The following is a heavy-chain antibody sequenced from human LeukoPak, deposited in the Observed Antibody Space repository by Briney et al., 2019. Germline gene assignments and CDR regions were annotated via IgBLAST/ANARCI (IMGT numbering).Heavy chain of an antibody. CDR1: GASISSSY. D-gene: IGHD3-22*01. J-gene: IGHJ3*02. CDR2: INYSGNT. Sequence: SETLSLTRAVSGASISSSYWSWLRQPPGKGLEWIGYINYSGNTKYNPSLESRVTISVDASNNQFSLRLSSVTAADTAFYYCARGYYDSRGYSNTFDIWGQGTLVTVSS. V-gene: IGHV4-59*01. CDR3: ARGYYDSRGYSNTFDI.